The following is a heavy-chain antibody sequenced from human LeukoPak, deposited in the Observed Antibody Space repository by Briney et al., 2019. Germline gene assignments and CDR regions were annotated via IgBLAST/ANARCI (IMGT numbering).Heavy chain of an antibody. D-gene: IGHD4-17*01. Sequence: GGSLRLSCAASAFTFSTYGMHWVRQAPGRGLEWVAFIRYDGSNKYYADSVLGRFTISRDNSKNTLYLQMNSLRAEDTAVYYCAKEIWPTVTIPGWTYFDYWGQGSLVTVSS. CDR3: AKEIWPTVTIPGWTYFDY. V-gene: IGHV3-30*02. J-gene: IGHJ4*02. CDR1: AFTFSTYG. CDR2: IRYDGSNK.